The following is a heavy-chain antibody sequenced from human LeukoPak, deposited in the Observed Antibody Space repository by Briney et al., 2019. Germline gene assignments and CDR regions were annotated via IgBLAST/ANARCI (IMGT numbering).Heavy chain of an antibody. CDR2: IYHSGST. CDR1: GYSISSGYY. V-gene: IGHV4-38-2*01. D-gene: IGHD2-8*01. CDR3: ARGGVSNY. J-gene: IGHJ4*02. Sequence: SETLSLTCAVSGYSISSGYYWGWIRQPPGKGLEWIGSIYHSGSTYYNPSLKSRVTMSVDTSKNQFSLKLSSVTAADTAVYYCARGGVSNYWGQGTLVTVSS.